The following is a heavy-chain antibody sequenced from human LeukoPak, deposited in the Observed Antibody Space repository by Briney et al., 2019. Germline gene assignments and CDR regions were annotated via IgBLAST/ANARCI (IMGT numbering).Heavy chain of an antibody. CDR2: ISSSSSYI. V-gene: IGHV3-21*01. Sequence: GGSLRLSCAASGFTFSSYSMTWVRQAPGKGLEWVSSISSSSSYIYYADSVKGRFTISRDNARNSLYLQMNSLRAENTAVYYCARSGLEWLSYYYYYMDVWGKGTTVTVSS. J-gene: IGHJ6*03. D-gene: IGHD3-3*01. CDR3: ARSGLEWLSYYYYYMDV. CDR1: GFTFSSYS.